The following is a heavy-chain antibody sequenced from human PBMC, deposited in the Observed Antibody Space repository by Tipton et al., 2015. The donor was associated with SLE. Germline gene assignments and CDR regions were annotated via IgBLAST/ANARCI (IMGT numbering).Heavy chain of an antibody. D-gene: IGHD6-13*01. CDR3: AKDRAAAGTQYFQH. V-gene: IGHV3-23*01. J-gene: IGHJ1*01. CDR1: GFTFSSYA. Sequence: SLRLSCAASGFTFSSYAMSWVRQAPWKGLEWVSAISGSGGSTYYADSVKGRFTISRDNSKNTLYLQMNSPRAEDTAVYYCAKDRAAAGTQYFQHWGQGTLVTVSS. CDR2: ISGSGGST.